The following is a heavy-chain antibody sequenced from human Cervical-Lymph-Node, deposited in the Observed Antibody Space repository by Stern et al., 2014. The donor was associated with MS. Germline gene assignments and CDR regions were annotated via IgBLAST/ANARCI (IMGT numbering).Heavy chain of an antibody. CDR2: IFPGGSDI. V-gene: IGHV5-51*01. CDR3: ARQRYFDY. CDR1: GYTFTSYW. J-gene: IGHJ4*02. Sequence: EVQLVQSGPEVKRPGESLKISCQASGYTFTSYWIGWVRQMPGKGLEWIAIIFPGGSDIRYSPSFQGQVTISADKSSSTAYLQGNNLKASDTAIYYCARQRYFDYWGQGTLVTVSS.